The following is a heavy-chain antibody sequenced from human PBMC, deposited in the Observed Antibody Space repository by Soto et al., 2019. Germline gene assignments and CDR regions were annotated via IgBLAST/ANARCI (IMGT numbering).Heavy chain of an antibody. CDR1: GYTFTGYY. Sequence: QVQLVQSGAEVKKPGASVKVSCKASGYTFTGYYMHWVRQAPGQGLEWMGWINPNSGGTNYAQKFQGWVTMTRDTSISTAYMELSRLRSDDTAVYYCVREVCDILTGYYNNFDYWGQGTLVTVSS. CDR3: VREVCDILTGYYNNFDY. D-gene: IGHD3-9*01. V-gene: IGHV1-2*04. J-gene: IGHJ4*02. CDR2: INPNSGGT.